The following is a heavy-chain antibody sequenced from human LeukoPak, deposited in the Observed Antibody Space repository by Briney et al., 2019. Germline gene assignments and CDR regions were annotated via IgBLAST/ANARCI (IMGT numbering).Heavy chain of an antibody. CDR2: ISGSGGST. Sequence: GGSLRLSCAASGFTFSSYSMSWVRQAPGEGLEWVSAISGSGGSTYYADSVKGRFTISRDNSKNTLYLQMNSLRAEDTAVYYCAKGLDYYGSGSYSDYWGQGTLVTVSS. J-gene: IGHJ4*02. D-gene: IGHD3-10*01. V-gene: IGHV3-23*01. CDR3: AKGLDYYGSGSYSDY. CDR1: GFTFSSYS.